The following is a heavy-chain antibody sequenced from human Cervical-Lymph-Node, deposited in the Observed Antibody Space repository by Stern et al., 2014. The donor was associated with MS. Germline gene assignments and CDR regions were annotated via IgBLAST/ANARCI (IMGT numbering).Heavy chain of an antibody. CDR2: ISYDRSSQ. D-gene: IGHD6-25*01. CDR3: ARPAAARYFDY. CDR1: GFTFGRHS. J-gene: IGHJ4*02. Sequence: VHLVESGGGVVQSGRSLRLSCATSGFTFGRHSMHWVRQAPGKGLERVAIISYDRSSQHYADSVKGRFTISRSNSNNTLFLQMNSLRVEDTAIYYCARPAAARYFDYWGQGSQVTVSS. V-gene: IGHV3-30-3*01.